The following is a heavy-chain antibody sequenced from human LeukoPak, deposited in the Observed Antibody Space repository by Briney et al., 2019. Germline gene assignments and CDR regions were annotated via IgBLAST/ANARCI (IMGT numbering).Heavy chain of an antibody. Sequence: GGSLRLSCAASGFTVSSYWMSWVRQAPGKGLEWGANIKKDGSEKYYVDSVRGRFTISRDNAKTSLYLKMTSLRAEATAVYYCARHLSGVTGYTYGRGIDYWGQGTLVTVSS. CDR1: GFTVSSYW. CDR3: ARHLSGVTGYTYGRGIDY. J-gene: IGHJ4*02. V-gene: IGHV3-7*01. CDR2: IKKDGSEK. D-gene: IGHD5-18*01.